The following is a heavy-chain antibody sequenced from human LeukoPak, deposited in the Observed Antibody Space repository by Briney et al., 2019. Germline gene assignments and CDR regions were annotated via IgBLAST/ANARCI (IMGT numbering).Heavy chain of an antibody. Sequence: PGGSLLLSRTASRFTFSIYWIHWVRQAPGKGLEWVGFIRSKAYGGTTEYTSTVKGRFTIPRDESKINANIQMKRLNTENTVVYYCTRVRPTYCSSTSWQMAEYYFDHWGQGTLVTVSS. D-gene: IGHD2-2*01. CDR3: TRVRPTYCSSTSWQMAEYYFDH. J-gene: IGHJ4*02. CDR1: RFTFSIYW. V-gene: IGHV3-49*04. CDR2: IRSKAYGGTT.